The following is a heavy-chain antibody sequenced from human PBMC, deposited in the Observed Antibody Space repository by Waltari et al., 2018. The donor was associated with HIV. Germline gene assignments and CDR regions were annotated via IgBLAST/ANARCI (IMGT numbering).Heavy chain of an antibody. CDR2: ISGSGGST. CDR3: AKCQSGPFWVGATHGAFDI. Sequence: EVQLVESGGGLVQPGGSLRLSCAASGFTFSSYAMSWVRQAPGKGLEWVSAISGSGGSTYYADSVKGRFTISRDNSKNTLYLQMNSLRAEDTAVYYCAKCQSGPFWVGATHGAFDIWGQGTMVTVSS. V-gene: IGHV3-23*04. D-gene: IGHD1-26*01. J-gene: IGHJ3*02. CDR1: GFTFSSYA.